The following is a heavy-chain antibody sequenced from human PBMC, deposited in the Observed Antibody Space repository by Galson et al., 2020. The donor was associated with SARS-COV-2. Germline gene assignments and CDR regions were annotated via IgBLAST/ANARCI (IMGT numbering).Heavy chain of an antibody. V-gene: IGHV3-21*01. J-gene: IGHJ4*02. CDR3: ARDGQSSSGWAFDY. D-gene: IGHD6-19*01. Sequence: GESLKISCAASGFTFSSYSMNWVRQAPGKGLEWVSSISSSSSYIYYADSVKGRFTISRDNAKNSLYLQMNNLSADDTAVYYCARDGQSSSGWAFDYWGQGTLLTVSS. CDR1: GFTFSSYS. CDR2: ISSSSSYI.